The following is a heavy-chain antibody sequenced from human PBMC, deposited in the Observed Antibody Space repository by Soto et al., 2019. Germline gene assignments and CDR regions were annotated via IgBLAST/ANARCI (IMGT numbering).Heavy chain of an antibody. D-gene: IGHD2-2*01. CDR2: INHSGST. V-gene: IGHV4-34*01. CDR1: GGSFSGYY. J-gene: IGHJ6*02. CDR3: ARFRSYQLLSRNNYYYYGMDV. Sequence: SETLSLTCAAYGGSFSGYYLTLITQPPGKGLEWTGEINHSGSTNYNPSLKSRVTISVDTSKNQFSLKLSSVTAADTAVYYCARFRSYQLLSRNNYYYYGMDVWGQGTTVTVSS.